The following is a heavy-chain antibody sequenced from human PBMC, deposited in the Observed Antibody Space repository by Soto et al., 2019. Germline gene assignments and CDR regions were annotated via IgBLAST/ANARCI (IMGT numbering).Heavy chain of an antibody. CDR3: ARDPPTMPISFDY. CDR1: GFSFSSYW. D-gene: IGHD2-2*01. Sequence: GGSLRLSCADSGFSFSSYWMRWVRQAPGKGLVWVSRINSDGSSTSYADSVKGRFTISRDNAKNTLYLQMNSLRAEDTAVYYYARDPPTMPISFDYWGQGTLVTVSS. V-gene: IGHV3-74*01. CDR2: INSDGSST. J-gene: IGHJ4*02.